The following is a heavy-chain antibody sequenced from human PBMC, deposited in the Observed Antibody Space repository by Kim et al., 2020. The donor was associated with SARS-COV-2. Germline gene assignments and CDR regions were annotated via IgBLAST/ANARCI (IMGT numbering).Heavy chain of an antibody. D-gene: IGHD5-12*01. CDR1: GFTFSDYY. CDR2: ISSSGSTI. Sequence: GGSLRLSCAASGFTFSDYYMSWIRQAPGKGLEWVSYISSSGSTIYYADSVKGRFTISRDNAKNSLYLQMNSLRAEDTAVYYCARDSGYDYRDAFDIWGQGTMVTVSS. V-gene: IGHV3-11*01. J-gene: IGHJ3*02. CDR3: ARDSGYDYRDAFDI.